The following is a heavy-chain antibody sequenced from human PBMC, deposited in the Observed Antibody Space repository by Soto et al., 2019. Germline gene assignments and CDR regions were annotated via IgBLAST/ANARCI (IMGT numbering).Heavy chain of an antibody. D-gene: IGHD5-12*01. J-gene: IGHJ6*02. CDR1: GGSISSYY. V-gene: IGHV4-59*01. Sequence: QVQLQESGPGLVKPSETLSLTCTVSGGSISSYYWSWIRQPPGKGLEWIGYIYYSGSTNYNPSLKRRVTISVDTSKNQFSLKLSSVTAADTAVYYCARVRCRDGYILRGYYYNGMDVWGQGTTVTVSS. CDR2: IYYSGST. CDR3: ARVRCRDGYILRGYYYNGMDV.